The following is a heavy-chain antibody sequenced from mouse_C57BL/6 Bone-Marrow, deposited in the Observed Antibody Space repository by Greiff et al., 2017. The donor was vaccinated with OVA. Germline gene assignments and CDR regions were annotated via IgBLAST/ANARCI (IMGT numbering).Heavy chain of an antibody. CDR3: ARGFTTVVATPYYAMDY. CDR2: IDPSDSET. Sequence: QVQLQQPGAELVRPGSSVKLSCKASGYTFTSYWMHWVKQRPIQGLEWIGNIDPSDSETHYNQKFKDKATLTVDKSSSTAYMQLSSLTSEDSAVYYCARGFTTVVATPYYAMDYWGQGTSVTVSS. D-gene: IGHD1-1*01. V-gene: IGHV1-52*01. CDR1: GYTFTSYW. J-gene: IGHJ4*01.